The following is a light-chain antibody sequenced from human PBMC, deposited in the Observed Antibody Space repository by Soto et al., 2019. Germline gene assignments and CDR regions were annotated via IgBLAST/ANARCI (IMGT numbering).Light chain of an antibody. CDR1: SGHSSYI. CDR3: ETWGTNTRV. V-gene: IGLV4-60*02. J-gene: IGLJ2*01. CDR2: LEGSGIY. Sequence: QLVLTQSSSASASLGSSVKVTCTLSSGHSSYIIAWHQQQPGKAPRYLMKLEGSGIYKKGSGVPDRFSGSSSGADRYLTISNHQFEDEAYYYCETWGTNTRVFGGGTKLTVL.